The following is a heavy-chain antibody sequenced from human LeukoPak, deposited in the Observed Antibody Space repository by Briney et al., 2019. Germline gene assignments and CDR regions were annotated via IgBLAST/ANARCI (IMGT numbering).Heavy chain of an antibody. CDR1: GGSISSYY. J-gene: IGHJ4*02. CDR2: IYYSGST. D-gene: IGHD2-2*01. Sequence: PSETLSLTCTVSGGSISSYYWSWIRQPPGKGLEWIGYIYYSGSTNYNPSLKSRVTISVDTSKNQFSLKLSSVTAADTAVYYCARGLGVVVPAATGFFAYWGQGTLVTVSS. V-gene: IGHV4-59*12. CDR3: ARGLGVVVPAATGFFAY.